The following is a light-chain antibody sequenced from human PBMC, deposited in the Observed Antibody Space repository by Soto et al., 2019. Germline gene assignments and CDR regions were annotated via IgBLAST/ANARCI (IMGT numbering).Light chain of an antibody. J-gene: IGKJ2*01. CDR1: QSGFHSANNINY. V-gene: IGKV4-1*01. CDR3: QQFYNTPPYT. CDR2: WAS. Sequence: DTVMTQSPDSLAVSLGERATINCKSSQSGFHSANNINYLAWYQQKPGQSPKLLISWASIRDSGVPDRFSGSGSGTDFTLTINSLQAEDAAVYYCQQFYNTPPYTFGQGNRLEIK.